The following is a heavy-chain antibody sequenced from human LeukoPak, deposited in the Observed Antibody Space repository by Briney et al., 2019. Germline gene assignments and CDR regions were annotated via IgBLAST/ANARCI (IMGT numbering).Heavy chain of an antibody. CDR1: GYSFTNYW. D-gene: IGHD1-26*01. V-gene: IGHV5-51*01. J-gene: IGHJ6*03. Sequence: GESLKISCKGSGYSFTNYWIGWVRQMPGKGLEWMGIIYLGDSDTRYSPSFVGQVTISADNSITTAYLQWSSLKASDTAMYYCARGPPSGSYYRGFSYYYMDVWAKGTTVTVSS. CDR3: ARGPPSGSYYRGFSYYYMDV. CDR2: IYLGDSDT.